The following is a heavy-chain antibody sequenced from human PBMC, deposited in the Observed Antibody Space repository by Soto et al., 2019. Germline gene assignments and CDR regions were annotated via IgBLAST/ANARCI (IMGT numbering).Heavy chain of an antibody. Sequence: XESLRLSCAASGFTFSSYCVHWVRQAPGKGLVWVSRINSDGSSTSYADSVKGRFTISRDNAKNTLYLQMNSLRAEDTAVYYCATDKVPRLFNWFDPWGQGTLVTVSS. J-gene: IGHJ5*02. CDR2: INSDGSST. D-gene: IGHD3-22*01. CDR3: ATDKVPRLFNWFDP. V-gene: IGHV3-74*01. CDR1: GFTFSSYC.